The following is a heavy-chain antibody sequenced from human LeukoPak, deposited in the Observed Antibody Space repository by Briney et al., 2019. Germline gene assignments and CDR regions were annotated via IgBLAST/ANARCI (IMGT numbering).Heavy chain of an antibody. Sequence: SETLSLTCIVSGGSIGTYYWSWIRQSPGKGLEWIGYIYVTGSTRYNPYLQSRVTISVDTSRNQFFLKMSSVTAADTAVYYCARHIGGGNEDMDVWGKGTKVTVSS. CDR2: IYVTGST. CDR3: ARHIGGGNEDMDV. CDR1: GGSIGTYY. D-gene: IGHD3-10*01. J-gene: IGHJ6*03. V-gene: IGHV4-59*08.